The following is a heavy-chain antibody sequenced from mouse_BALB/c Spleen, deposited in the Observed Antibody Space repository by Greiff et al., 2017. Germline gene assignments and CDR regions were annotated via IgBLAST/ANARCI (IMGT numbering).Heavy chain of an antibody. Sequence: QVQLQQSGAELARPGASVKLSCKASGYTFTSYWMQWVKQRPGQGLEWIGAIYPGDGDTRYTQKFKGKATLTADKSSSTAYMQLSSLASEDSAVYYCARSGYRYDEFAYWGQGTLVTVSA. D-gene: IGHD2-14*01. CDR3: ARSGYRYDEFAY. V-gene: IGHV1-87*01. CDR2: IYPGDGDT. CDR1: GYTFTSYW. J-gene: IGHJ3*01.